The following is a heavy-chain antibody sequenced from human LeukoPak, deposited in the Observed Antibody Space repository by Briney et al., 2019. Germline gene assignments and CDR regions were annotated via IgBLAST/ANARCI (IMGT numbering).Heavy chain of an antibody. V-gene: IGHV3-23*01. J-gene: IGHJ6*03. CDR2: ISGSGGST. D-gene: IGHD6-19*01. CDR3: AKAFKPVAGRYYYNMDV. CDR1: GFTFSSYA. Sequence: PGGSLRLSCAASGFTFSSYAMSWVRQAQGKGLELVSAISGSGGSTYYADSVKGRFTISRDNSKKTLYLQMNSLRAEDTAVYYCAKAFKPVAGRYYYNMDVWGKGTTVTVSS.